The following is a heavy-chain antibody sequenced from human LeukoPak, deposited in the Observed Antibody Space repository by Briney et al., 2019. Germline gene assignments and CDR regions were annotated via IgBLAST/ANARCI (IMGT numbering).Heavy chain of an antibody. Sequence: SETLSLTCIVSGGPISSYYWSWIRQTPGKGLEWIGDIFYRGTTNYNTSLKSRVTMSVDTTNNQFSLKLSSATAADTAIYYCARTGDGYNYYNYYYMDVWGKGTTVTVSS. CDR3: ARTGDGYNYYNYYYMDV. V-gene: IGHV4-59*01. CDR2: IFYRGTT. CDR1: GGPISSYY. D-gene: IGHD5-24*01. J-gene: IGHJ6*03.